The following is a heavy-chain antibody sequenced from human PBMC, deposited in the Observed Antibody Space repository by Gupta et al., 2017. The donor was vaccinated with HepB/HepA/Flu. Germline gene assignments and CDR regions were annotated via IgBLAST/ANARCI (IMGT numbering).Heavy chain of an antibody. CDR2: INKEGNEE. J-gene: IGHJ4*02. CDR3: ARHLILDY. D-gene: IGHD3-16*01. Sequence: EVQLVESGGGLVQPGGSLRLSCAASGFTFSSYWMTWVRQAPGKGLEWVANINKEGNEEADVDSVKGRVTSSRENAKNSLYLQMNSLRVEDTAVDYCARHLILDYGGQGTLVTVSS. V-gene: IGHV3-7*01. CDR1: GFTFSSYW.